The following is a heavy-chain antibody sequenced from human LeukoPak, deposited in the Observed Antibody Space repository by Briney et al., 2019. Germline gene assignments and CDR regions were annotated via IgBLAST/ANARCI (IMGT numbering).Heavy chain of an antibody. CDR2: IYYSGST. Sequence: PSQTLSLTCIVSGGSISSGDYYWSWIRQPPGKGLEWIGYIYYSGSTYYNPSLKSRVTISADTSKNQFSLKLSSVTAADTAVYYCARGGSRQISSSDFVYWGQGTLVTVSS. CDR1: GGSISSGDYY. J-gene: IGHJ4*02. CDR3: ARGGSRQISSSDFVY. V-gene: IGHV4-30-4*01. D-gene: IGHD6-6*01.